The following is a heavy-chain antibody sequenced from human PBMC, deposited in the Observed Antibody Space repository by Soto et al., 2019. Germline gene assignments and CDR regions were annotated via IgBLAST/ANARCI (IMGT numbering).Heavy chain of an antibody. Sequence: QVQLVQSGAEVKKPGSSVKVSCKASGGTFSSYAISWVRQAPGQGLEWMGGIIPIFGTANYAQKFQGSVTITADESTRTACMELSSLRSEDTAVYYCARDSVQGVEPTPNWFDPWGQGTLVTVSS. D-gene: IGHD1-1*01. CDR3: ARDSVQGVEPTPNWFDP. CDR1: GGTFSSYA. J-gene: IGHJ5*02. CDR2: IIPIFGTA. V-gene: IGHV1-69*12.